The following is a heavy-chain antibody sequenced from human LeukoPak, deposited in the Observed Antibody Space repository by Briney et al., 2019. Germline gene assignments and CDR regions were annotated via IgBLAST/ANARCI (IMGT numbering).Heavy chain of an antibody. V-gene: IGHV3-48*03. J-gene: IGHJ4*02. CDR3: ARGGIAARGPNDY. CDR1: GFTFSSYE. D-gene: IGHD6-6*01. Sequence: PGGSLRLSCAASGFTFSSYEMNWVRQAPGKGLEWVSYISSSGSTIYYADSVKGRFTISRDNAKNSLYLQMNSLRAEDTAVYYCARGGIAARGPNDYWGQGTLVTVSS. CDR2: ISSSGSTI.